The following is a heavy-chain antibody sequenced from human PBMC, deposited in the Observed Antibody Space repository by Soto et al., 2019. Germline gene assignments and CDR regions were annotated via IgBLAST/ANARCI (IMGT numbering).Heavy chain of an antibody. CDR3: ARDLPSITIFGVVTPQYYFDY. D-gene: IGHD3-3*01. CDR2: IYYSGST. J-gene: IGHJ4*02. Sequence: SETLSLTCTVSGGSISSYYWSWIRQPPGKGLEWIGYIYYSGSTNYNPSLKSRVTISVDTSKNQFSLKLSSVTAADTAVYYCARDLPSITIFGVVTPQYYFDYWGQGTLVTVS. V-gene: IGHV4-59*01. CDR1: GGSISSYY.